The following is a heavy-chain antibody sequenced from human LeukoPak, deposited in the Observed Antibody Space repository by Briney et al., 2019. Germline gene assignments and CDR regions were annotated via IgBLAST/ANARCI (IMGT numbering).Heavy chain of an antibody. CDR3: ARGKEMATISFYYYGMDV. CDR1: GYTFTGYY. CDR2: INPNSGGT. J-gene: IGHJ6*02. V-gene: IGHV1-2*02. Sequence: ASVKVSCKASGYTFTGYYMHWVRQAPGQGLEWMGWINPNSGGTNYAQKFQGRVTMTRDTSISTAYMELSSLRSEDTAVYYCARGKEMATISFYYYGMDVWGQGTTVTVSS. D-gene: IGHD5-24*01.